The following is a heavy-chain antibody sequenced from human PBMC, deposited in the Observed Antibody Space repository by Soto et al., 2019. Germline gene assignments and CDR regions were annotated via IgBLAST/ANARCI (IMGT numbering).Heavy chain of an antibody. J-gene: IGHJ4*02. CDR3: ARYLGANYGYMDY. Sequence: QVQLQESGPGLVKPSQTLSLICTVSGDSLSGGPYYWSWIRQHPEKGLEWIGYIHYTGSPFYIPSLWSGIAMSVETSKNQFSLRLTSVTAADTAVYYCARYLGANYGYMDYWGQGTVVTVSS. CDR2: IHYTGSP. V-gene: IGHV4-31*03. CDR1: GDSLSGGPYY. D-gene: IGHD3-16*01.